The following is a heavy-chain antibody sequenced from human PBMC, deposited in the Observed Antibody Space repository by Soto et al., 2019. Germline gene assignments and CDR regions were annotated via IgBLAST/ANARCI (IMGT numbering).Heavy chain of an antibody. Sequence: ASVTVSCKASGYTFTGYYMHWVRQAPGQGLEWMGWINPNSGGTNYAQKFQGWVTMTRDTSISTAYMELSRLRSDDTAVYYCARGGIAAAGTLYGMDVWGQGTTVTVYS. D-gene: IGHD6-13*01. J-gene: IGHJ6*01. CDR2: INPNSGGT. V-gene: IGHV1-2*04. CDR3: ARGGIAAAGTLYGMDV. CDR1: GYTFTGYY.